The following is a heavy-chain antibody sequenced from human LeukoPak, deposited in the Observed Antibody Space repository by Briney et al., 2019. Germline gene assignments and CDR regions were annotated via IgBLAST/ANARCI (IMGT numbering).Heavy chain of an antibody. CDR2: VGGDGRVT. CDR1: GFTFATYV. V-gene: IGHV3-23*01. Sequence: GGSLRLSCAASGFTFATYVMTWVRQAPGKGLEWVSSVGGDGRVTYYADSVKGRFTISRGNSKNTIFLQMNSLRVEDTAVYYCAKGISADGYNFERGADYWGQGAQVIVSS. J-gene: IGHJ4*02. D-gene: IGHD5-24*01. CDR3: AKGISADGYNFERGADY.